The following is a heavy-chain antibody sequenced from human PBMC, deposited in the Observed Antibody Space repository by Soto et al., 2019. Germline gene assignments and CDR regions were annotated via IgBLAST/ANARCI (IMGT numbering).Heavy chain of an antibody. CDR1: GGTSGNYV. J-gene: IGHJ4*01. CDR3: ARDYTSLYIYDSRNHGDCDF. V-gene: IGHV1-69*13. CDR2: IIPMYGTP. Sequence: SVKVSCKASGGTSGNYVISWVRQSPGQGLEWMGGIIPMYGTPIYAQKFQGRVSITADASTSTAYLELSSLRSEDSAVYYGARDYTSLYIYDSRNHGDCDFWG. D-gene: IGHD3-22*01.